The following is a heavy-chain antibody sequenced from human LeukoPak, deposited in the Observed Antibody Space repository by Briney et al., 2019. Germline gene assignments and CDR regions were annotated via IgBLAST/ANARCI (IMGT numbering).Heavy chain of an antibody. CDR3: ARSENFLWYYYYGMDV. CDR2: INAGNGNT. J-gene: IGHJ6*02. D-gene: IGHD1-7*01. Sequence: GASVKVSCKASGYTFTSYAMHWVRQAPGQRLEWMGWINAGNGNTKYSQKFQGRVTITRDTSASTAYMELSSLISEDTAVYYCARSENFLWYYYYGMDVWGQGTTVTVSS. CDR1: GYTFTSYA. V-gene: IGHV1-3*01.